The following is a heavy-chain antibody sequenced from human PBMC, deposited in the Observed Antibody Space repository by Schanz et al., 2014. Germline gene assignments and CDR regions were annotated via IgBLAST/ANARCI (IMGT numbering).Heavy chain of an antibody. Sequence: EVQLVESGGGLVKPGGSLRLSCAASGFTFSSYSMNWVRQAPGKGLEWVSAISGSGGSTYYADSVKGRFTISRDNSRNTLYLQMNSLRTEDTAVYYCASPSGYSDYGTYFDFWGQGTTVTGSS. CDR2: ISGSGGST. V-gene: IGHV3-23*04. J-gene: IGHJ4*03. D-gene: IGHD5-12*01. CDR1: GFTFSSYS. CDR3: ASPSGYSDYGTYFDF.